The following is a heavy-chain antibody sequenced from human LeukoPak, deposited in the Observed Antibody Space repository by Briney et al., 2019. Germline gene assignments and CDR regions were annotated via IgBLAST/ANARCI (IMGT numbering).Heavy chain of an antibody. CDR1: GGSISSYF. D-gene: IGHD3-22*01. V-gene: IGHV4-4*07. CDR2: IYTSGST. CDR3: ARETRDSIGYYCDY. Sequence: SSETLSLTCTVSGGSISSYFCNWIRQSAGKGLEWIGRIYTSGSTNYNPSLKSRVTMSVDTSKNQFSLKLSYVTAADTAVYYCARETRDSIGYYCDYWGQGTLVTVSS. J-gene: IGHJ4*02.